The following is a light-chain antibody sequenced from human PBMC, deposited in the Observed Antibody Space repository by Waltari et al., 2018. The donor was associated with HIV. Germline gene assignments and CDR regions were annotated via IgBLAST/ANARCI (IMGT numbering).Light chain of an antibody. CDR1: QSVSSN. V-gene: IGKV3-15*01. CDR3: QQYESWPPFT. J-gene: IGKJ4*01. CDR2: GAS. Sequence: EIVMTQSPATLSVSPGERATLSCRASQSVSSNLAWYQQKPGQAPRLLIYGASTRATGIPARFSGSGSGTEFTLTISSLQSEDFAIYYCQQYESWPPFTFGGGTKVEIK.